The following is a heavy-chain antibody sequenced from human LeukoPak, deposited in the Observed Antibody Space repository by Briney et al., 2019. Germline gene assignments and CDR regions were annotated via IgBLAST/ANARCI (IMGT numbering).Heavy chain of an antibody. Sequence: GGSLRLSCAASGFTFTTYWMSWVRQAPGKGLEWVANIKQDGSEKYYVDSVKGRFTISRDNAKTSLYLQMNSLRAEDTAVYYCARDLSGVTGYTYGRGIDYWGQGTLVTVSS. J-gene: IGHJ4*02. CDR3: ARDLSGVTGYTYGRGIDY. CDR2: IKQDGSEK. CDR1: GFTFTTYW. D-gene: IGHD5-18*01. V-gene: IGHV3-7*01.